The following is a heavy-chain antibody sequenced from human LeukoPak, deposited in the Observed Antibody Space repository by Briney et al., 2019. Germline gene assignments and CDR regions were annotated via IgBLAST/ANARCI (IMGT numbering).Heavy chain of an antibody. Sequence: ASVKVSCKASGYSFTSHYMHWVRQAPGQGLEWMGLINPSGSSTLYAQKFQGRVTMTRDMSTTTDYMELSSLRSEDTAVYYCARITMVRGVIFYYYYYMDVWGKGTTVTVSS. V-gene: IGHV1-46*01. CDR1: GYSFTSHY. CDR3: ARITMVRGVIFYYYYYMDV. D-gene: IGHD3-10*01. CDR2: INPSGSST. J-gene: IGHJ6*03.